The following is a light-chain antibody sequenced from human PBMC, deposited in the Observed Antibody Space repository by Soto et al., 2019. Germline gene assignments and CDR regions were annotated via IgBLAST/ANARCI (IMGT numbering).Light chain of an antibody. Sequence: EIVLTQSLGTLCLSPGERATLSCRASQSVSSRYLAWYQQKPGQAPRLLIYGASTRATGIPARFSGSGAGTEFTLTINSLQADDFATYYCQQHNSFSITFGQGTRLEIK. J-gene: IGKJ5*01. CDR3: QQHNSFSIT. V-gene: IGKV3-20*01. CDR2: GAS. CDR1: QSVSSRY.